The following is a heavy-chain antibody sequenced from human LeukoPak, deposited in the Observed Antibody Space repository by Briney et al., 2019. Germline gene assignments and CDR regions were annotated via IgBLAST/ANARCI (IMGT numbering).Heavy chain of an antibody. Sequence: PPETLSLTCTVSGGSISSYYWNRIRQPPGKGLEWIGYIYYSGSTNYNPSLKSRVTISVDTSKNQFSLKLSSVTAADTAVYYCAGRLWRRDGYNLSAFDIWGQGTMVTVSS. J-gene: IGHJ3*02. D-gene: IGHD5-24*01. CDR2: IYYSGST. V-gene: IGHV4-59*01. CDR1: GGSISSYY. CDR3: AGRLWRRDGYNLSAFDI.